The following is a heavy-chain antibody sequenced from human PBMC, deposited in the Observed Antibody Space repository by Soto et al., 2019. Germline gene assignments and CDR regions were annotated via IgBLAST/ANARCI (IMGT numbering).Heavy chain of an antibody. CDR2: IIPILDVS. Sequence: QLQLVQSGAEVKKPGSSVKVSCKASGGDFNSYTLSWVRQAPGQGPEWMGTIIPILDVSKNAQKFQGRVTITADKSTATVYMELRSLKSEDTAIYYCAQMWFGELWHGMDVWAKGPRSPSP. D-gene: IGHD3-10*01. J-gene: IGHJ6*02. CDR3: AQMWFGELWHGMDV. V-gene: IGHV1-69*02. CDR1: GGDFNSYT.